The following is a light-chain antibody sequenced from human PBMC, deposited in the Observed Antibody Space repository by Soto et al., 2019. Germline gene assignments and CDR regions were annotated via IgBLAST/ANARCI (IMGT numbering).Light chain of an antibody. V-gene: IGKV3-20*01. CDR3: QQYGRSPPYT. CDR2: GAS. CDR1: QSLSTTY. J-gene: IGKJ2*01. Sequence: EIVLTQSPGTLSLSPGERATLSCRASQSLSTTYLAWYQQQPGQAPRLLIYGASSRATGIPDRFGGSGSGTDFTLTISRLEAEDFAVYYCQQYGRSPPYTFGQGTKLDIK.